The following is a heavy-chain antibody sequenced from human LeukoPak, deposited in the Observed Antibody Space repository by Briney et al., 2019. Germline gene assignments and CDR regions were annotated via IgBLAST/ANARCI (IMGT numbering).Heavy chain of an antibody. J-gene: IGHJ4*02. V-gene: IGHV3-30*18. Sequence: PGGSLRLSCAASGFTFSTYGMHWVRQAPGKGLEWVAVISYDASKKYYADSVKGRFTISRDNSENTMYLQMNSLRAEDTAVYYCAKKVPARSGYFSIDDWGQGTLVTVSS. D-gene: IGHD3-22*01. CDR2: ISYDASKK. CDR1: GFTFSTYG. CDR3: AKKVPARSGYFSIDD.